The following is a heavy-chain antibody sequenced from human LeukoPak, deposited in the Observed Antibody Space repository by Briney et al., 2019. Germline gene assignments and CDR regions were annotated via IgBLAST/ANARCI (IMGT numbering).Heavy chain of an antibody. CDR1: GFTVSSNY. V-gene: IGHV3-53*01. J-gene: IGHJ4*02. D-gene: IGHD6-13*01. CDR3: ARGARYSSSWYGSNY. Sequence: PGGSLRLSCAASGFTVSSNYMSWVRQAPGKGLEWVSVIYSGGSTYYADSVKGRFTISRDNSKNTLYLQMNSLRAEDAAVYYCARGARYSSSWYGSNYWGQGTLVTVSS. CDR2: IYSGGST.